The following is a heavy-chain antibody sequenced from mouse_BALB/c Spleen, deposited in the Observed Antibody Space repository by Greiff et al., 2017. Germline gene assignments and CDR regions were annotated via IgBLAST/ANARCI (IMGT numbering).Heavy chain of an antibody. D-gene: IGHD2-14*01. CDR3: ARSDYRYDNFDY. J-gene: IGHJ2*01. V-gene: IGHV1-80*01. CDR2: IYPGDGDT. Sequence: QVQLQQPGAELVRPGASVKLSCKASGYTFTSYWMNWVKQRPGQGLEWIGQIYPGDGDTNYNGKFKGKATLTADKSSSTAYMQLSSLTSEDSAVYFCARSDYRYDNFDYWGQGTTLTVSS. CDR1: GYTFTSYW.